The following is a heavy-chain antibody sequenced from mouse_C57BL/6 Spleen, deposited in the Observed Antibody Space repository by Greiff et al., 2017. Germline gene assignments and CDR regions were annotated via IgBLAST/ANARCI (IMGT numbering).Heavy chain of an antibody. V-gene: IGHV1-55*01. CDR1: GYTFTSYW. D-gene: IGHD2-3*01. J-gene: IGHJ2*01. CDR3: AREDVYYAFDY. Sequence: QVQLQQPGAELVKPGASVKMSCKASGYTFTSYWITWVKQRPGQGLEWIGDIYPGSGSTNYNEKCKSKATLTVDKSSSTAYMQLSSLTSEDSAVYYCAREDVYYAFDYWGQGTTLTVSS. CDR2: IYPGSGST.